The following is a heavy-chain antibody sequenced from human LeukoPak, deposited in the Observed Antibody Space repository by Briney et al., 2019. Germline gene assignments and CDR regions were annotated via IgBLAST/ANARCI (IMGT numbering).Heavy chain of an antibody. V-gene: IGHV1-69*13. CDR1: GGTFSSYA. Sequence: SVKVSCKASGGTFSSYAISWVQQAPGQGLEWMGGIIPVFGTANYAQKFQGRVTITADESTSTAYMELSSLRSEDTAVYYCARAEPDYYDSSGPINWFDPWGQGTLVTVSS. CDR3: ARAEPDYYDSSGPINWFDP. CDR2: IIPVFGTA. D-gene: IGHD3-22*01. J-gene: IGHJ5*02.